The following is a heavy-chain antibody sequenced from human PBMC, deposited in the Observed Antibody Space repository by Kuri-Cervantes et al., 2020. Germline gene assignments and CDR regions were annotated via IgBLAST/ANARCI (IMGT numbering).Heavy chain of an antibody. D-gene: IGHD3-16*02. J-gene: IGHJ3*02. CDR3: TRAEEYDYVWGSYRYTADAFDI. CDR1: GFTFGDYA. Sequence: GEFLKISCTASGFTFGDYAMSWFRQAPGKGLEWVGFIRSKAYGGTTEYAASVKGRFTISRDDSKSIAYLQMNSLKTEDTAVYYCTRAEEYDYVWGSYRYTADAFDIWGQGTMVTVSS. CDR2: IRSKAYGGTT. V-gene: IGHV3-49*03.